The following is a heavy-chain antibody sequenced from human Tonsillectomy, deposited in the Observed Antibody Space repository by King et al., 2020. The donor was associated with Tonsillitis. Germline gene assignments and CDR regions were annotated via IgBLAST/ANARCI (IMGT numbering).Heavy chain of an antibody. CDR3: AKDDRGDFGVGGGYGMDV. CDR2: IYSGGFST. CDR1: GFTFSNYA. D-gene: IGHD3-3*01. V-gene: IGHV3-23*03. J-gene: IGHJ6*02. Sequence: EVQLVESGGGLVQPGGSLRLSCAASGFTFSNYAMSWVRQAPGKGLEWVSVIYSGGFSTYYADSVKGRFTISRDNSKNTLYLQMNSLRAEDTAVYYCAKDDRGDFGVGGGYGMDVWGRGTTVTVSS.